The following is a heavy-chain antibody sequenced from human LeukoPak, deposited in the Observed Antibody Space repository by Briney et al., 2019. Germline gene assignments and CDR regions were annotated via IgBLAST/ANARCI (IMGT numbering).Heavy chain of an antibody. D-gene: IGHD2-15*01. CDR3: ARGAVVVAATRSSNWFDP. CDR1: GGSISSSNW. J-gene: IGHJ5*02. Sequence: SGTLSLTCAVSGGSISSSNWWSWVRQPPGKGLEWIGEIYHSGSTNYNPSLKSRVTISVDKSKNQFSLKLSSVTAADTAVYYCARGAVVVAATRSSNWFDPWGQGTLVTVSS. V-gene: IGHV4-4*02. CDR2: IYHSGST.